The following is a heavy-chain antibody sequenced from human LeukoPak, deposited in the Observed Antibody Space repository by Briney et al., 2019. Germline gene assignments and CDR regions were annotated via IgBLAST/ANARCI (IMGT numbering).Heavy chain of an antibody. D-gene: IGHD3-10*01. V-gene: IGHV3-21*01. Sequence: GGSLRLSCTVSGFTFSSYSINWVRQAPGKGLEWVSYMTGSSSYIFYAGSVKGRFTVSRDNAKNSLYLQMNSLRAEDTAVYFCARDSLGGTGNYLYYYNGMDVWGQGTTVTVSS. J-gene: IGHJ6*02. CDR1: GFTFSSYS. CDR2: MTGSSSYI. CDR3: ARDSLGGTGNYLYYYNGMDV.